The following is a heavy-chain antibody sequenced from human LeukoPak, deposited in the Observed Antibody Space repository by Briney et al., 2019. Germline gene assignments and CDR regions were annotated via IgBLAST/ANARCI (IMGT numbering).Heavy chain of an antibody. D-gene: IGHD5-12*01. CDR1: GITFSTFA. V-gene: IGHV3-23*01. CDR2: ISGGGDRT. CDR3: AKGHSAYGTGFDY. J-gene: IGHJ4*02. Sequence: PGGSLRLSCAASGITFSTFAMSWVRQAPGRGLECVSVISGGGDRTYYAETVRGRFTISRDNYKNTLYLQMSSLRADDTAIYYCAKGHSAYGTGFDYWGQGTLVTVSS.